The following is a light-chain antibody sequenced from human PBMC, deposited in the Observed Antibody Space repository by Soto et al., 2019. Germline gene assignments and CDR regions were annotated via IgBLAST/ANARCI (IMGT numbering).Light chain of an antibody. CDR1: QSVGSRY. J-gene: IGKJ1*01. V-gene: IGKV3-20*01. CDR2: GAS. CDR3: HQYGSSPWT. Sequence: EIVLTQSPGTLSLSPGERATLSCRASQSVGSRYLAWYQQKMGQAPRLLIYGASSRATGIPDRFSGSGSGTHFTLTISRLEPEDFSVYYCHQYGSSPWTFGQGTKVEIK.